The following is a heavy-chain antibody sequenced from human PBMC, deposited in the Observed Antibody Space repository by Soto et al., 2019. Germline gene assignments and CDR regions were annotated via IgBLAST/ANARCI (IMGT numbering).Heavy chain of an antibody. J-gene: IGHJ3*02. CDR3: ATLNPRLQFDAFDI. CDR1: GFTFSSYG. CDR2: ISYDGSNK. D-gene: IGHD2-21*02. V-gene: IGHV3-30*03. Sequence: QVQLVESGGGVVQPGRSLRLSCAASGFTFSSYGMHWVRQAPGKGLEWVAVISYDGSNKYYADSVKGRITISRDNSKNTLYLQMSSLRAEDTAVYYCATLNPRLQFDAFDIWGQGTMVTVSS.